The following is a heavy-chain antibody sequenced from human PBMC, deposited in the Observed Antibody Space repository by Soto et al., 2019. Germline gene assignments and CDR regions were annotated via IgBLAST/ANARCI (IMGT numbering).Heavy chain of an antibody. D-gene: IGHD3-3*02. CDR1: GFTFTSHA. CDR3: AREPLFGYLEN. CDR2: INAGNGNT. V-gene: IGHV1-3*01. J-gene: IGHJ4*02. Sequence: QVHLVQSATEVKRPGASVKVSCQTSGFTFTSHAIQWVRQAPGQRPEWLGWINAGNGNTDYSEKFQGRVTMTTDTSTSTAYMELRSLRSDDTAVYFCAREPLFGYLENWGQGTLVTVSS.